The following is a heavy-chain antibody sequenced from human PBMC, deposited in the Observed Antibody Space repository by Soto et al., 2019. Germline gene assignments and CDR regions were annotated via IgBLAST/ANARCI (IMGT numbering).Heavy chain of an antibody. CDR1: GFMFGSYW. D-gene: IGHD4-17*01. V-gene: IGHV3-7*03. CDR2: IKRDGSEK. CDR3: ARVRANDYEIDY. Sequence: EVQLVESGGGLVQPGGSLRLSRAASGFMFGSYWMTWVRHAPGKGLEWVANIKRDGSEKFYVDSVKGRFTISRDNADNSLFLHMNSLRAEDTAIYYCARVRANDYEIDYWGQGALVTVS. J-gene: IGHJ4*02.